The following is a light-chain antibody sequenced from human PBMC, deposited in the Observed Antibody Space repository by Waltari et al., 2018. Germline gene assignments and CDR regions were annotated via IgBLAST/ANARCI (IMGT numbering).Light chain of an antibody. CDR3: SSYTSSGTPWV. CDR1: SSDIGGYNY. CDR2: DVS. V-gene: IGLV2-14*03. Sequence: QSALTQPASVSGSPGQSITISCTGTSSDIGGYNYVSWYQEHPGRAPKLMIFDVSDRPSGVSNRFSGSKSGNTASLTISGLQADDEADYYCSSYTSSGTPWVFGGGTKLTVL. J-gene: IGLJ3*02.